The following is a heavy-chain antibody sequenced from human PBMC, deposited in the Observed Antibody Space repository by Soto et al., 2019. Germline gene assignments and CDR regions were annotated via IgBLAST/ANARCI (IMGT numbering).Heavy chain of an antibody. Sequence: QVQLRQSGTEVKKPGASVTVACKASGYTLTSYAISWVRQAPGQGFECMGWINPYNGNTNYVQNFQGRITMTADTSTSTAYMELSSLRSDDTAVYFCARSGYNYGYDYWGQGTLVTVSS. CDR2: INPYNGNT. CDR3: ARSGYNYGYDY. V-gene: IGHV1-18*01. J-gene: IGHJ4*02. D-gene: IGHD5-18*01. CDR1: GYTLTSYA.